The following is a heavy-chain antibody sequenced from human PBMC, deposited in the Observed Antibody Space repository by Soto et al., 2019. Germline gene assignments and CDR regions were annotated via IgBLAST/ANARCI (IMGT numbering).Heavy chain of an antibody. Sequence: SETLSLTCTVSDASVSSSRHSWSWIRQPPGKGLEWIGNFSFSGSTSYNPSLKSRVTISVDTSKNQFSLELNSLTAADTAVYYCARWSWITPQHDVWGQGALVTVSS. CDR1: DASVSSSRHS. D-gene: IGHD5-12*01. CDR2: FSFSGST. J-gene: IGHJ4*02. CDR3: ARWSWITPQHDV. V-gene: IGHV4-61*01.